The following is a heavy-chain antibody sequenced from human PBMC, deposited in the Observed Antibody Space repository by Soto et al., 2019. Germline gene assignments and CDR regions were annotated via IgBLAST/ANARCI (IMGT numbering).Heavy chain of an antibody. CDR1: GYTFTSYG. D-gene: IGHD6-6*01. CDR2: ISAYNGNT. V-gene: IGHV1-18*01. Sequence: ASVKVSCKASGYTFTSYGISWVRQAPGQGLEWMGWISAYNGNTNYAQKLQGRVTMTTDTSTSTAYMELRSLRSDDTAVYYCATAARRYDAFDIWGQGTMVTVSS. J-gene: IGHJ3*02. CDR3: ATAARRYDAFDI.